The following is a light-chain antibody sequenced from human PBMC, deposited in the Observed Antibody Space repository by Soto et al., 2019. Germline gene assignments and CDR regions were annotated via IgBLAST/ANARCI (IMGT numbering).Light chain of an antibody. CDR2: DAS. J-gene: IGKJ3*01. CDR3: QERSNWPPIFT. CDR1: QSVSSY. V-gene: IGKV3-11*01. Sequence: EIVLTQSPATLSLSPGERATLSCRASQSVSSYLAWYQQKPGQAPRLLIYDASNRATGIPARFSGSGSGTDFTVTISSLEPEDFAVYYCQERSNWPPIFTFGPGTKVDIK.